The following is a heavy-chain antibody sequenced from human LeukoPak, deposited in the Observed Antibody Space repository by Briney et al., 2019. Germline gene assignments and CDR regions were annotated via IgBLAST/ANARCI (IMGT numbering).Heavy chain of an antibody. CDR1: GFTFSSYA. J-gene: IGHJ4*02. Sequence: GGSLRLSCAASGFTFSSYAMSWVRQAPGKGLEWVSTISGSGGSTYYADSVKGRFTISRDNSKNTLYLQMNSLRAEDTAVYYCAVPWGWSGLGAFYWGQGTLVTVSS. CDR2: ISGSGGST. D-gene: IGHD3-3*01. V-gene: IGHV3-23*01. CDR3: AVPWGWSGLGAFY.